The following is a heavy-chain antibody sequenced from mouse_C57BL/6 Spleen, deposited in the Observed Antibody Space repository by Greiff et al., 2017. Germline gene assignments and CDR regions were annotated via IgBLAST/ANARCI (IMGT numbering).Heavy chain of an antibody. CDR2: INPSSGYT. V-gene: IGHV1-7*01. CDR1: GYTFTSYW. CDR3: ARSATAQALDY. D-gene: IGHD3-2*02. J-gene: IGHJ2*01. Sequence: VQGVESGAELAKPGASVKLSCKASGYTFTSYWMHWVKQRPGQGLEWIGYINPSSGYTKYNQKFKDKATLTAYKSSSTAYMQLSSLTYEDAAVYYCARSATAQALDYWGQGTTLTVSS.